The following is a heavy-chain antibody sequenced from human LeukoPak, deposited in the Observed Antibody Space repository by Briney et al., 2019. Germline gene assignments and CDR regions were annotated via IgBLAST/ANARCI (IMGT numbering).Heavy chain of an antibody. V-gene: IGHV4-59*01. D-gene: IGHD3-3*01. CDR2: IYYSGST. CDR3: ARGPTRSITIFGVVIEDGMDV. CDR1: GGSISSYY. J-gene: IGHJ6*02. Sequence: SETLSLTCTVSGGSISSYYWSWIRQPPGKGLEWIGYIYYSGSTNYNPSLKSRVTISVDTSKNQFSLKPSSVTAADTAVYYCARGPTRSITIFGVVIEDGMDVWGQGTTVTVSS.